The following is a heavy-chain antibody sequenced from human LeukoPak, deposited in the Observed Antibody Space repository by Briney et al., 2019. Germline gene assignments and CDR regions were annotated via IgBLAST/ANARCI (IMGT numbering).Heavy chain of an antibody. CDR2: IYHSGST. CDR3: AREYDSSGYYYDYYYMDV. Sequence: GSLRLSCAASGFTFSSYSMNWVRQAPGKGLEWIGSIYHSGSTYYNPSLKSRVTISVDTSKNQFSLKLSSVTAADTAVYYCAREYDSSGYYYDYYYMDVWGKGTTVTVSS. CDR1: GFTFSSYS. D-gene: IGHD3-22*01. V-gene: IGHV4-38-2*02. J-gene: IGHJ6*03.